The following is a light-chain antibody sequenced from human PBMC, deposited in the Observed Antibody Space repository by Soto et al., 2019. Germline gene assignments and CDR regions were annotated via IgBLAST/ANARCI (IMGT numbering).Light chain of an antibody. V-gene: IGKV1-6*01. Sequence: AIQVTQSPTSLSASVGDRVTITCRSSQDIRNYLGWYQQKPGKAPQLLIYGASSLQRGVSSRFSGSGFGTDFTLTISSLQPEDSATYYCLQDRSRFWTLGQGTKVDIK. CDR2: GAS. CDR1: QDIRNY. CDR3: LQDRSRFWT. J-gene: IGKJ1*01.